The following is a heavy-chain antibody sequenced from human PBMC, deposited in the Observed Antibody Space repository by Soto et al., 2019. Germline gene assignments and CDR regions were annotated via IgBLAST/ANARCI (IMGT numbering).Heavy chain of an antibody. V-gene: IGHV1-69*01. Sequence: QVQLVQSGAEVKKPGSSVKVSCKASGGTFSSYAISWVRQAPGQGLEWMGGIIPIFGTANYAQKFQGRVTITADESTSTAYMELSSLRSEDTAVYCCARAATAIIAVAGTDYYYGMDVWGQGTTVTVSS. CDR2: IIPIFGTA. CDR1: GGTFSSYA. J-gene: IGHJ6*02. CDR3: ARAATAIIAVAGTDYYYGMDV. D-gene: IGHD6-19*01.